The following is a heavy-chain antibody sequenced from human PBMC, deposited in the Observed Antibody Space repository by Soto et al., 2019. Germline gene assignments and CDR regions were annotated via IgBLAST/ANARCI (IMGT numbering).Heavy chain of an antibody. V-gene: IGHV4-34*01. CDR3: VRSVILSGGSYKGLIWLHYFDT. Sequence: SETLSLTCAVYGGSFSGYYWSWIRQPPGKGLEWIGEINHSGSTNYNPSLKNRATLSLDVSRNEFSLNVNSVTAADTAVYYCVRSVILSGGSYKGLIWLHYFDTWGPGTLVTVS. J-gene: IGHJ4*02. D-gene: IGHD3-3*01. CDR1: GGSFSGYY. CDR2: INHSGST.